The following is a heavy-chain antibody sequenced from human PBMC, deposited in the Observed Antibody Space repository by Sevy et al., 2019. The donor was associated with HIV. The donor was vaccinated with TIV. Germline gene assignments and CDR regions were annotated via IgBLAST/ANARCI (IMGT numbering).Heavy chain of an antibody. D-gene: IGHD4-17*01. CDR1: GGSISNYY. J-gene: IGHJ5*01. CDR2: IYSSGNN. CDR3: VRHYYGGNSRWFDS. V-gene: IGHV4-59*08. Sequence: SETLSLTCSVSGGSISNYYWSWIRQPPGKGLEWIGYIYSSGNNDYNPSPKSRFTMSVDTSNNQLSLMLMSVTAADAAVYYCVRHYYGGNSRWFDSWGQGTLVTVSS.